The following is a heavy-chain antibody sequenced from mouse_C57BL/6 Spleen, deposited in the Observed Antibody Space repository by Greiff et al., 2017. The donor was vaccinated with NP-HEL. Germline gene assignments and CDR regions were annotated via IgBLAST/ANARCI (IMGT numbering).Heavy chain of an antibody. D-gene: IGHD3-2*02. CDR2: IYPGSGST. J-gene: IGHJ3*01. CDR3: ARGTSKTAQATWFAY. CDR1: GYTFTSYW. Sequence: QVQLQQPGAELVKPGASVKMSCKASGYTFTSYWITWVKQRPGQGLEWIGDIYPGSGSTNYNEKFKSKATLTVDTSSSTAYMQLSSLTSEDSAVYYCARGTSKTAQATWFAYRGQGTLVTVSA. V-gene: IGHV1-55*01.